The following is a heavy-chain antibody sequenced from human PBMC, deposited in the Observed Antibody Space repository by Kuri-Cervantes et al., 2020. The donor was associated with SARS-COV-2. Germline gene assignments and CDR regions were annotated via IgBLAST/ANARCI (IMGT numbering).Heavy chain of an antibody. CDR2: INSDGSST. Sequence: GGSLRPSCEVSGLPFSSYWMHWVRQAPGKGLVWVARINSDGSSTNYADSVKDRFTISRDNAKNTLYLQMNSLRAEDTAVYYCARGSPYYYDSSGWGAFDIWGQGTMVTVSS. V-gene: IGHV3-74*01. D-gene: IGHD3-22*01. CDR1: GLPFSSYW. J-gene: IGHJ3*02. CDR3: ARGSPYYYDSSGWGAFDI.